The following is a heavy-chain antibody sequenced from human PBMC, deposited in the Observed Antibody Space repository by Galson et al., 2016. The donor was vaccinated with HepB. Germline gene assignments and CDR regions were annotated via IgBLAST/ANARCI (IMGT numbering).Heavy chain of an antibody. V-gene: IGHV1-18*01. CDR2: ISAYNGNT. CDR1: GYTFTSYG. D-gene: IGHD3-10*01. Sequence: SVKVSCKASGYTFTSYGISWVRQAPGQGLEWMGWISAYNGNTNYARKFQGRVTMSRNTSISTAYMELSSLTSEDTAIYFCARGRGTFGYWGQGSLVTVST. CDR3: ARGRGTFGY. J-gene: IGHJ4*02.